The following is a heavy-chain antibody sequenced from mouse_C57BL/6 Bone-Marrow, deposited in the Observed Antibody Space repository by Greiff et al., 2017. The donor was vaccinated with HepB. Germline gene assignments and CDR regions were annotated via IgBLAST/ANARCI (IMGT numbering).Heavy chain of an antibody. CDR3: ARHEEGSYDSNPGYFDV. CDR2: FCHGSVSI. CDR1: GYTFTEYT. J-gene: IGHJ1*03. Sequence: QVQLQQSGAELVKPGASVTLSCTASGYTFTEYTIHWVKQRSGQGLEWIGWFCHGSVSIKYNEKFKDKATLTADKSSSTVYMGLSRLTSEDSAVYFCARHEEGSYDSNPGYFDVWGTGTTVTVSS. V-gene: IGHV1-62-2*01. D-gene: IGHD2-5*01.